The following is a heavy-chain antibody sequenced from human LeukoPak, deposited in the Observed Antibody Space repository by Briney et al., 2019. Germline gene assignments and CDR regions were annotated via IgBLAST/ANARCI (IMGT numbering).Heavy chain of an antibody. CDR1: GYTFTSYY. D-gene: IGHD3-22*01. V-gene: IGHV1-46*01. CDR3: AREGSGYYAPGLD. Sequence: ASVKVSCKASGYTFTSYYMHWVRQAPGQGLEWMGIISPSGGSTSYAQKFQGRVTMTRDTSTSTVYMELSSLRSEDTAVYYCAREGSGYYAPGLDWGQGTLVTVSS. CDR2: ISPSGGST. J-gene: IGHJ4*02.